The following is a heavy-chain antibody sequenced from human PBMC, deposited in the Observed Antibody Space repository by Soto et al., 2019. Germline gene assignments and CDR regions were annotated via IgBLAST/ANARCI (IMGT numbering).Heavy chain of an antibody. CDR1: GYTFTSYD. CDR3: ARGVAATSASVDY. J-gene: IGHJ4*02. V-gene: IGHV1-8*01. D-gene: IGHD2-15*01. CDR2: MNPNSGNT. Sequence: ASVKVSCKASGYTFTSYDINWVRQATGQGLEWMGWMNPNSGNTGYAQKFQGRVNMTRNTSISTDYMELSSLRSEDTAVYYCARGVAATSASVDYWGQGTLVTVSS.